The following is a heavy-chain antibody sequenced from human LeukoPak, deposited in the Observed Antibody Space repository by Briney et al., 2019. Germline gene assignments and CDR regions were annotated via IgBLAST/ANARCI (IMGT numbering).Heavy chain of an antibody. D-gene: IGHD5-18*01. J-gene: IGHJ4*02. CDR3: ARIRGNYNYGQYSIDY. Sequence: PSETLSLTCTVSGGSISTYYWSWIRQPPGKGLEWIGYISYSGNTNYNPSLKSRLTISVDTSKNQFSLKLNSVTAADTAVYYCARIRGNYNYGQYSIDYWGQGTLVTVSS. V-gene: IGHV4-59*01. CDR2: ISYSGNT. CDR1: GGSISTYY.